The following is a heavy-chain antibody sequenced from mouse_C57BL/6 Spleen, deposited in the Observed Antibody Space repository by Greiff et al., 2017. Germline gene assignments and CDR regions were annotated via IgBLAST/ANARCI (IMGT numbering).Heavy chain of an antibody. V-gene: IGHV14-4*01. D-gene: IGHD1-1*01. CDR1: GFNIKDDY. CDR3: TTYPPYGSSGAWFAY. J-gene: IGHJ3*01. CDR2: IDPENGDT. Sequence: VQLQQSGAELVRPGASVKLSCTASGFNIKDDYMHWVKQRPEQGLEWIGWIDPENGDTEYASKFQGKATITADTSSNTAYLQLSSLTSEDTAVYYCTTYPPYGSSGAWFAYWDQGTLVTVSA.